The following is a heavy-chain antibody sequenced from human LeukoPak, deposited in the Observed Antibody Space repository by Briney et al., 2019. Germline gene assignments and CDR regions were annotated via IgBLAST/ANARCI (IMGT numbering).Heavy chain of an antibody. Sequence: GGSLRLSCAVSGFSFDTYWMTWVRQAPGKGLEWVANIKQDGTEKYYVDSVKGRFTISRGNAKNSLHLQMNSLRAEDTAVFYCARDSGYNAFDIWGQGTMVTVSS. CDR2: IKQDGTEK. J-gene: IGHJ3*02. V-gene: IGHV3-7*01. CDR3: ARDSGYNAFDI. D-gene: IGHD5-12*01. CDR1: GFSFDTYW.